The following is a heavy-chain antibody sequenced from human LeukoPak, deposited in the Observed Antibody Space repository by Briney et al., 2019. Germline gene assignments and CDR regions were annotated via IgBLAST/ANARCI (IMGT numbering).Heavy chain of an antibody. CDR3: AKSPFRSSGYYGYFDY. D-gene: IGHD3-22*01. CDR2: ISWNSGSI. Sequence: GGSLRLSCAASGFTFDDYAMHWVRQAPGKGLEWVSGISWNSGSIGYADSVKGRFTISRDNAKNSLYLQMNSLRAEDMALYYCAKSPFRSSGYYGYFDYWGQGTLVTVSS. J-gene: IGHJ4*02. CDR1: GFTFDDYA. V-gene: IGHV3-9*03.